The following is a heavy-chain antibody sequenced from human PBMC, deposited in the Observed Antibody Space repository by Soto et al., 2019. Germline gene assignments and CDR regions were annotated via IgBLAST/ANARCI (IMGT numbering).Heavy chain of an antibody. Sequence: EVQLVESGGGLVQPGRSLRLSCAASGFTFDDYAMHWVRQAPGKGLEWVSGISWNSGSIGYADSVKGRFTISRDNAKNSLYLQMNSLRAEDTALYYCAKGPRSCSGGSCYNFDYWGQGTLVTVSS. CDR2: ISWNSGSI. V-gene: IGHV3-9*01. D-gene: IGHD2-15*01. CDR3: AKGPRSCSGGSCYNFDY. CDR1: GFTFDDYA. J-gene: IGHJ4*02.